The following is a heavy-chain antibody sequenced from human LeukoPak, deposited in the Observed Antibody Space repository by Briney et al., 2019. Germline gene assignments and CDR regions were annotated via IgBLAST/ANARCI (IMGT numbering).Heavy chain of an antibody. J-gene: IGHJ4*02. CDR1: GGFISSGGYY. Sequence: PSQTLSLTCTVSGGFISSGGYYWSWIRQHPGKGLEWIGYIYYSGSTYYNPSLKSRVTISVDRSKNQFSLKLSSVTAADTAVYYCALSYGSGSYYDYWGQGTLVTVSS. CDR2: IYYSGST. CDR3: ALSYGSGSYYDY. V-gene: IGHV4-31*09. D-gene: IGHD3-10*01.